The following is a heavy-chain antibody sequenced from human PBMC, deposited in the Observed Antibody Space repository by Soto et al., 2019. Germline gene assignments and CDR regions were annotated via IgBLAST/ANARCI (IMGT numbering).Heavy chain of an antibody. CDR3: ARERVGPSKNWFDP. D-gene: IGHD1-26*01. Sequence: QVQLQQWGAGLLKPSETLSVTCAVYGGSFSGYYWSWIRQPLGKGLEWIGEINHSGSTNYNPSLKSRVIISVDTSKNQFSLKLSSVTAADTAVYYCARERVGPSKNWFDPWGQGTLVTVSS. V-gene: IGHV4-34*01. CDR1: GGSFSGYY. J-gene: IGHJ5*02. CDR2: INHSGST.